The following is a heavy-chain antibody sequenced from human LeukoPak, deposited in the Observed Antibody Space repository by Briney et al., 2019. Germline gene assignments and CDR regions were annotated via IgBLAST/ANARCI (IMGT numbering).Heavy chain of an antibody. CDR2: IKQDGSEK. J-gene: IGHJ4*02. CDR1: GFTFSSYS. D-gene: IGHD3-9*01. V-gene: IGHV3-7*01. CDR3: AREAYDILTGYYLDY. Sequence: GGSLRLSCAASGFTFSSYSMSWVRQAPGKGLEWVANIKQDGSEKNYVGSVKGRFTIARDNAKNSLYLQMNSLRAEDTAVYYCAREAYDILTGYYLDYWGREPWSPSPQ.